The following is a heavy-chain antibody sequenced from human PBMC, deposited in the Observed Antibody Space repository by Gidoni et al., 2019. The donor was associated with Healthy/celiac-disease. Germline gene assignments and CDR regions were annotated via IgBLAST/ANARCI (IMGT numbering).Heavy chain of an antibody. Sequence: EVQLVESGGGLVQPGGSLRLSCAASGFTVSSNYMSWVRQAPGKGLEWVSVIYSGGSTYYADSVKGRFTISRDNSKNTLYLQMNSLRAEDTAVYYCATSFYDTSYFDYWGQGTLVTVSS. D-gene: IGHD3-22*01. CDR1: GFTVSSNY. CDR3: ATSFYDTSYFDY. V-gene: IGHV3-66*01. J-gene: IGHJ4*02. CDR2: IYSGGST.